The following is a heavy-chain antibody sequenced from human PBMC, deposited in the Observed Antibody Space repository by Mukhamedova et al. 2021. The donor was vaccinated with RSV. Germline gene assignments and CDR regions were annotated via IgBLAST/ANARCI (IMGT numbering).Heavy chain of an antibody. D-gene: IGHD1-26*01. V-gene: IGHV3-7*01. J-gene: IGHJ4*02. CDR2: INQDGSEK. Sequence: VRQAPGKGLELVANINQDGSEKRYLDSVRGRFTISRDNAENSLYLEMNSLRVGYTAVYYCARDYRDNVVGNDYWCQGTLVTVSS. CDR3: ARDYRDNVVGNDY.